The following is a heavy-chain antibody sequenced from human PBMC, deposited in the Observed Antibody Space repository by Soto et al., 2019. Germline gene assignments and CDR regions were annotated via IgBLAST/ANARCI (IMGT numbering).Heavy chain of an antibody. CDR3: ARVIQLERRFDYFDY. D-gene: IGHD1-1*01. J-gene: IGHJ4*02. CDR1: GGSISSGGYY. CDR2: IYYSGST. V-gene: IGHV4-31*03. Sequence: SETLSLTCTVSGGSISSGGYYWSWIRQHPGKGLEWIGYIYYSGSTYYNPSLKSRVTISVDTSKNQFSLKLSSVTAADTAVYYCARVIQLERRFDYFDYWGQGTLVTVSS.